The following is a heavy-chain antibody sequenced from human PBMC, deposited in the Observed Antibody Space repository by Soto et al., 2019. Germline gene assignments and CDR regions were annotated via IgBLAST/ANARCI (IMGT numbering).Heavy chain of an antibody. CDR1: GFTFSSYG. CDR2: ISYDGSNK. D-gene: IGHD2-2*01. CDR3: AKDPAPIVVVPAAVLADYYYYGMDV. V-gene: IGHV3-30*18. J-gene: IGHJ6*02. Sequence: QVQLVESGGGVVQPGRSLRLSCAASGFTFSSYGMHWVRQAPGKGLEWVAVISYDGSNKYYADSVKGRFTISRDNSKNTLYLQMNSLRAEDTAVYYCAKDPAPIVVVPAAVLADYYYYGMDVWGQGTTVTVSS.